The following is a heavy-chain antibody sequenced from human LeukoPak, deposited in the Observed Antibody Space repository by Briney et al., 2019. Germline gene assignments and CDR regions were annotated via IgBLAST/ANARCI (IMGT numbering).Heavy chain of an antibody. D-gene: IGHD5-18*01. CDR3: ARKRMDTAMVSYYYCGMDG. J-gene: IGHJ6*04. Sequence: SVKVSSTASGGTFTTYAISWVGQAPGQGLEWMGGIIPIFGTANYAKKFQGRVTITADKSTSTGYMELSSRRSEETAVYYCARKRMDTAMVSYYYCGMDGWGKGTTVTASS. V-gene: IGHV1-69*06. CDR1: GGTFTTYA. CDR2: IIPIFGTA.